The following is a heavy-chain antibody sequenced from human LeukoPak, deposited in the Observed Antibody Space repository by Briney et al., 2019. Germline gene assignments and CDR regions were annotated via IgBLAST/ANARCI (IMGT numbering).Heavy chain of an antibody. Sequence: GGSLRLSCAASGFTFSSYAMSWVRQAPGKGLEGVSAISGSGGSTYYADSVKGRFTISRDNSKNTLYLQMNSLRAEDTAVYYCAKRALLGFGELYYLDYWGQGTLVTVSS. CDR1: GFTFSSYA. V-gene: IGHV3-23*01. CDR2: ISGSGGST. D-gene: IGHD3-10*01. CDR3: AKRALLGFGELYYLDY. J-gene: IGHJ4*02.